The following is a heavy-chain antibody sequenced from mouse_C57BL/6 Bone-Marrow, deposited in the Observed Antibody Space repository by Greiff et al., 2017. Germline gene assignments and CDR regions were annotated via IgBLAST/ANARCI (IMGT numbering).Heavy chain of an antibody. CDR3: ARGGGRSLMDY. D-gene: IGHD1-1*01. CDR2: ITYDGSN. Sequence: DVKLQESGPGLAKPSQSLSLTCTVTGYSITSGYYWNWIRQFPGNKLEWMGYITYDGSNNYNPSLKNRISITRDTAKHTLFLKLNSVTTEATTTYYSARGGGRSLMDYWGQGTSVTVSS. CDR1: GYSITSGYY. J-gene: IGHJ4*01. V-gene: IGHV3-6*01.